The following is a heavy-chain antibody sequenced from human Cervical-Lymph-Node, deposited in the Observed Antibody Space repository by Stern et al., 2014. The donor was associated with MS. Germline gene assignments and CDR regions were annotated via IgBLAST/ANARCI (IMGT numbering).Heavy chain of an antibody. CDR2: MTAGTGNT. Sequence: QVQLVQSGAEVKKPGASVKVSCKASGYTFTDYPMHWVRQAPGHGLEWMGWMTAGTGNTESSQRFQGRVTITRDTSANTVYMELSSLTSEDTAVYYCARADGYSGYIDYFDYWGQGTLVTVSS. V-gene: IGHV1-3*01. D-gene: IGHD5-12*01. J-gene: IGHJ4*02. CDR1: GYTFTDYP. CDR3: ARADGYSGYIDYFDY.